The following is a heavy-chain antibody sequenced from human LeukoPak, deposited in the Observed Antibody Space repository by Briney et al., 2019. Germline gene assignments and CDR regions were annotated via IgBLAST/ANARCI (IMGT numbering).Heavy chain of an antibody. J-gene: IGHJ6*03. V-gene: IGHV3-23*01. CDR1: GFTFSSYD. CDR3: AKRGNPAVGHHYLDV. D-gene: IGHD2-2*01. CDR2: ITLSGGST. Sequence: GGSLRLSCAASGFTFSSYDMSWVRQAPGKGLEWVSSITLSGGSTFYADSVKGRFSISRDNSKNTLYLQMNSLGAEDTAVYYCAKRGNPAVGHHYLDVWGEGTTVSVSS.